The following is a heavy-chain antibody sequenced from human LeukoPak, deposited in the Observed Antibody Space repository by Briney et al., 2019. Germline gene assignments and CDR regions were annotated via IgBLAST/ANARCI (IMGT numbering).Heavy chain of an antibody. CDR1: GFTFDDYA. J-gene: IGHJ4*02. Sequence: PGGSLRLSRAASGFTFDDYAMYWVRQAPGKGLEWVADISWNSGSIGYADSVKGRFTISRDNAKNSLYLQMNSLRVEDTALYYCAKDRGGNGVVDSWGQGTLVTVSS. D-gene: IGHD4-23*01. CDR3: AKDRGGNGVVDS. CDR2: ISWNSGSI. V-gene: IGHV3-9*01.